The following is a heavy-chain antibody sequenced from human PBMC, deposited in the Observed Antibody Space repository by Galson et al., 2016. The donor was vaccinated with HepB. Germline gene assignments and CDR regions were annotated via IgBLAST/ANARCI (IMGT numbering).Heavy chain of an antibody. J-gene: IGHJ3*02. CDR1: GLPFNTYE. CDR3: ARIRRGGPFDM. CDR2: ISNTGRSV. D-gene: IGHD3-10*01. V-gene: IGHV3-48*03. Sequence: SLRLSCAAAGLPFNTYEMNWVRQAPGKGLEWISYISNTGRSVYYADSVEGRFTISRDNAKNSLNLQMNGLRAEDTGVYYCARIRRGGPFDMWGQGTMVTVSS.